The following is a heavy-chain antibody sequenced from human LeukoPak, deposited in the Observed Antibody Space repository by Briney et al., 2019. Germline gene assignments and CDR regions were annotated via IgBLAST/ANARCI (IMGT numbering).Heavy chain of an antibody. J-gene: IGHJ4*02. CDR3: ASFYGDYVPGY. D-gene: IGHD4-17*01. Sequence: SETLSLTCAVYGGSFSGYHWSWIRQPPGKGLEWIGEINHSGSTNYNPSLKSRVIISVDTSKNQFSLRLSSVTAADTAVYYCASFYGDYVPGYWGQGTLVTVSS. CDR1: GGSFSGYH. CDR2: INHSGST. V-gene: IGHV4-34*01.